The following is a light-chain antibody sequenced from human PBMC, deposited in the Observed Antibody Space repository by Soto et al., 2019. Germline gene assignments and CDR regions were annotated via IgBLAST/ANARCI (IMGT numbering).Light chain of an antibody. CDR3: QQYGSSLRT. V-gene: IGKV3-20*01. CDR1: QSVSSSY. CDR2: DAS. Sequence: EIVLTQSPGTLSLSPGERATLSCRASQSVSSSYLAWYQQKPGQAPRLLIYDASSRATGIPDRFSGSGSGTVFTITISRLDPEDFALYYCQQYGSSLRTFGQGTKVEIK. J-gene: IGKJ1*01.